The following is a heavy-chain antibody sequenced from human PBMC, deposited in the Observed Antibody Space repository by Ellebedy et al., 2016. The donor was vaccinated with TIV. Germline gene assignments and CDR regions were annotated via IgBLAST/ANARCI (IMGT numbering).Heavy chain of an antibody. J-gene: IGHJ4*02. CDR2: IKRDGSDE. CDR3: AGRGY. Sequence: GESLKISXVASGFTFSDYYMTWIRQAPGKGLEWVANIKRDGSDEYYVDSVKGRFTISRDNAKNSLYLQMNSLRAEDTAVYYCAGRGYWGQGTLVTVSS. V-gene: IGHV3-7*01. CDR1: GFTFSDYY.